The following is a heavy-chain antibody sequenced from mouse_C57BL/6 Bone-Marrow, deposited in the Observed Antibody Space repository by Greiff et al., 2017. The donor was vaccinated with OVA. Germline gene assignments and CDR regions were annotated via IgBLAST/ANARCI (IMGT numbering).Heavy chain of an antibody. Sequence: QVQLQQSDAELVKPGASVKISCTVSGYTFTDHTIHWMKQRPEQGLAWIGYIYPRDGSTKYTEKFKGKATLTAEKSSRTAYMQLNSLTSEDSAGYFCARCDDYDVYAMDYWGRGTSVTVSS. V-gene: IGHV1-78*01. CDR1: GYTFTDHT. D-gene: IGHD2-4*01. CDR2: IYPRDGST. CDR3: ARCDDYDVYAMDY. J-gene: IGHJ4*01.